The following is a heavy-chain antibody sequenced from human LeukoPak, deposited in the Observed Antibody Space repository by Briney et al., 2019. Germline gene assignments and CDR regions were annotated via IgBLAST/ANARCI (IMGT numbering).Heavy chain of an antibody. CDR2: IIPILGIA. CDR3: ARDGSSGYYHY. CDR1: GGTFSSYA. Sequence: SVKVSCKASGGTFSSYAISWVRQAPGQGLEWMGRIIPILGIANYAQKFQDRVTITADKSTSTAYMELSSLRSEDTTVYYCARDGSSGYYHYWGQGTLVTVSS. V-gene: IGHV1-69*04. J-gene: IGHJ4*02. D-gene: IGHD3-22*01.